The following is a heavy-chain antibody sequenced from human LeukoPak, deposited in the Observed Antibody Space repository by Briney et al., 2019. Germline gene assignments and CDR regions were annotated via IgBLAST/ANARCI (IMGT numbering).Heavy chain of an antibody. Sequence: GGSLRLSCVASGFIFDNYALSWVRQAPGKGLEWVSGISGSADNTYYADSVKGRFTVSRDNSKNTLFLQMNSLRAEDTAVYYCAKDGGLWVSAHWGDSWGRGTLVTVSS. D-gene: IGHD7-27*01. CDR2: ISGSADNT. V-gene: IGHV3-23*01. CDR3: AKDGGLWVSAHWGDS. CDR1: GFIFDNYA. J-gene: IGHJ4*02.